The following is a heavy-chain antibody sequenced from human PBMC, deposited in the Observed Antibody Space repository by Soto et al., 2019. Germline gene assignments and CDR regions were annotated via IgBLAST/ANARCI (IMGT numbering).Heavy chain of an antibody. CDR3: ARDTRVKYSSSSVYYFDY. D-gene: IGHD6-6*01. J-gene: IGHJ4*02. CDR2: IYYSGST. V-gene: IGHV4-59*01. Sequence: SETLSLTCTVSGGSISSYYWSWIRQPPGKGLEWIGYIYYSGSTNYNPSLKSRVTISVDTSKNQFSLKLSSVTAADTAVYYCARDTRVKYSSSSVYYFDYWGQGTLVTVS. CDR1: GGSISSYY.